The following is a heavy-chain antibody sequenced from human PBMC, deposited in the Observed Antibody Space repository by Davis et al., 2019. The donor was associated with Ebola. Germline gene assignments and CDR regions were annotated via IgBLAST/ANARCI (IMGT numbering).Heavy chain of an antibody. J-gene: IGHJ6*04. CDR3: ASRGPLYGMDV. V-gene: IGHV4-30-4*01. Sequence: MPSETLSLTCTVPGGSISSGDYYWSWIRQPPGTGLEWLGYIYYSESTYYNPSLKSRVTISVDTSKNQFSLKLSSVTAADTAVYYCASRGPLYGMDVWGKGTTATVSS. CDR1: GGSISSGDYY. CDR2: IYYSEST. D-gene: IGHD3-10*01.